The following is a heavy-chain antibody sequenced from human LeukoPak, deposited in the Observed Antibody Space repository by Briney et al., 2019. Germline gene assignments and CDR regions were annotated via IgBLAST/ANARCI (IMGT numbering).Heavy chain of an antibody. CDR2: MNPNSGNT. V-gene: IGHV1-8*01. J-gene: IGHJ4*02. D-gene: IGHD3-22*01. Sequence: ASVKVSCKASGYTFTSYDINWVRQATGQGLEWMGWMNPNSGNTGYAQKFQGRVTMTRNTSISTAYMELSSLRSEDTAVYYCARQPTYYYDSSGYSFDYWGQGTLVTVSS. CDR1: GYTFTSYD. CDR3: ARQPTYYYDSSGYSFDY.